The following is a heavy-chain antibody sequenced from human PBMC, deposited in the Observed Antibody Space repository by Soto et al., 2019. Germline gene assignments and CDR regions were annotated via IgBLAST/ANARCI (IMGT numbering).Heavy chain of an antibody. D-gene: IGHD6-13*01. V-gene: IGHV1-69*13. CDR3: ARAVSAYGSIWLNWFDP. Sequence: SVKVSCKASGGTFSSYAISWVRQAPGQGLEWMGGIIPIFGTVNYAQKFQGRVTITADESTSTAYMELSSLRSEDTAVYYCARAVSAYGSIWLNWFDPWGQGTLVTVSS. CDR2: IIPIFGTV. J-gene: IGHJ5*02. CDR1: GGTFSSYA.